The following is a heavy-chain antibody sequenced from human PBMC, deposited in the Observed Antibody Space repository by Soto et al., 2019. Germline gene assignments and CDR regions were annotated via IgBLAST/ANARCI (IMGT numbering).Heavy chain of an antibody. CDR3: ARGIKLAIVVVITGEDY. CDR2: ISYDGSTK. J-gene: IGHJ4*02. Sequence: GGSLRLSCAASGFTFSSYAMHRVRQAPGKGLEWVAVISYDGSTKYYADSVKGRFTISRDNSKNTLYLQMNSLRAEDTAVYYCARGIKLAIVVVITGEDYWGQGTLVTVSS. V-gene: IGHV3-30-3*01. CDR1: GFTFSSYA. D-gene: IGHD3-22*01.